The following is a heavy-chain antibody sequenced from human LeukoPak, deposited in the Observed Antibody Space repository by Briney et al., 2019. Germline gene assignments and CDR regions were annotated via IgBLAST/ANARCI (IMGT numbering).Heavy chain of an antibody. CDR1: GFTFSSYV. J-gene: IGHJ5*02. V-gene: IGHV3-23*01. Sequence: GGSLRLSCAASGFTFSSYVINWVRQAPGKGLEWVSAISGSGGSTSYADSVKGRFTISRDNSKNTLSLQMNSLRAEDTAVYYCAKVGGSGSNSRYNWFDPWGQGTLVTVSS. CDR3: AKVGGSGSNSRYNWFDP. D-gene: IGHD3-10*01. CDR2: ISGSGGST.